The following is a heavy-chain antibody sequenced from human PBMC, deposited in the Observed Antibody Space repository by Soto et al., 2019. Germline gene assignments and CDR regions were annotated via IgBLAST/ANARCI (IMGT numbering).Heavy chain of an antibody. V-gene: IGHV1-18*01. CDR1: CYTFTTYG. Sequence: ASGRVSCKASCYTFTTYGISWVRQAPGQGLEWMGWISAYNRNTNYAQKLQGRVTMTTDTSTSTAYMELRSLRPDDTAVYYCARDYYYGSGSYTSPVYWGQGTLVPVSS. CDR3: ARDYYYGSGSYTSPVY. J-gene: IGHJ4*02. CDR2: ISAYNRNT. D-gene: IGHD3-10*01.